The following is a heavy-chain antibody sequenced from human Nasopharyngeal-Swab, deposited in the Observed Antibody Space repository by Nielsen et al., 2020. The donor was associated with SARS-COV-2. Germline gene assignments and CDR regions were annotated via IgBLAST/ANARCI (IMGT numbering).Heavy chain of an antibody. D-gene: IGHD1-26*01. J-gene: IGHJ6*03. V-gene: IGHV3-30*18. CDR1: GFTFSSYG. CDR3: AKADRGGSYFSEYYYYMDV. Sequence: GESLKISCAASGFTFSSYGMHWARQAPGKGLEWVAVILYDGSDKHYADSVKGRFTISRDNSKNTLYLQMNSLRAEDTAVYYCAKADRGGSYFSEYYYYMDVWGKGTTVTVSS. CDR2: ILYDGSDK.